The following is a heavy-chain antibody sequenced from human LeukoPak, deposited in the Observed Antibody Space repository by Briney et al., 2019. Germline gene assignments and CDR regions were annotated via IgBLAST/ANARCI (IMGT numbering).Heavy chain of an antibody. CDR3: ARGSSGWYGNAFDI. CDR2: INAGNGNT. D-gene: IGHD6-19*01. Sequence: ASVKVSCKASGYTFTSYAMHWVRQAPGQRLEWMGWINAGNGNTKYSQEFQGRVTITRDTSASTAYMELSSLRSEDMAVYYCARGSSGWYGNAFDIWGQGTMVTVSS. CDR1: GYTFTSYA. V-gene: IGHV1-3*03. J-gene: IGHJ3*02.